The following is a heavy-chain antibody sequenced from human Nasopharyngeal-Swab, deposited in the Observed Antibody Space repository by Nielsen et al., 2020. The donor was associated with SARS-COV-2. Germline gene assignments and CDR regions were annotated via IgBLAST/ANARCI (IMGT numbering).Heavy chain of an antibody. CDR1: GFTFSSYA. CDR3: AKDLGVESPLWFDY. D-gene: IGHD4-23*01. V-gene: IGHV3-23*01. J-gene: IGHJ4*02. Sequence: AGSLRLSCTASGFTFSSYAMSRVSQPPGKRLEWVSETSGSGGSTYYAESVKGRFTISRDNSKNTLYLQMSSLRAEDTAIYYCAKDLGVESPLWFDYWGQGTLLTVSS. CDR2: TSGSGGST.